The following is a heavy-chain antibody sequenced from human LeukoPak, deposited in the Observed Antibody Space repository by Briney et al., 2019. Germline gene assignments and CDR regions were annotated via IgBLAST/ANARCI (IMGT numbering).Heavy chain of an antibody. Sequence: SETLSLTCTVSGGSISSGYYWGWIRQPPGKGLEWIGSIYHSGSTYYNPSLRSRVTISVDTSKNQFSLKLSSVTAADTAVYYCASAPGPSLFDYWGQGTLVTVSS. CDR3: ASAPGPSLFDY. CDR1: GGSISSGYY. J-gene: IGHJ4*02. CDR2: IYHSGST. D-gene: IGHD6-13*01. V-gene: IGHV4-38-2*02.